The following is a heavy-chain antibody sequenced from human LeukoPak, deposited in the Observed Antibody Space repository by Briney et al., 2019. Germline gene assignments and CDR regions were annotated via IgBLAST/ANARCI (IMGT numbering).Heavy chain of an antibody. CDR3: AREGIAVAGSFFDY. Sequence: PGGSLRLSCAASGFTFSSYAMSRVRQAPGKGLEWVSYISDTGSTIYYADSVKGRFTISRDNAKNSLFLQMNSLRAEDTAVYYCAREGIAVAGSFFDYWGQGTLATVSS. CDR2: ISDTGSTI. D-gene: IGHD6-19*01. J-gene: IGHJ4*02. V-gene: IGHV3-48*03. CDR1: GFTFSSYA.